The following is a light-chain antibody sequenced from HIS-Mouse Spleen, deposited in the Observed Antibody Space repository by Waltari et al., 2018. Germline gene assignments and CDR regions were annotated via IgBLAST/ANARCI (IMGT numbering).Light chain of an antibody. CDR2: DAS. CDR1: QGISRA. CDR3: QQFNSYPYST. Sequence: AIQLTQSPSSLSASVGARVTITCRASQGISRALAWYQQKPGEAPKLLIYDASSLESGVPSRCSGSGSGTDFTLTISSLQPEDFATYYCQQFNSYPYSTFGGGTKVEIK. J-gene: IGKJ4*01. V-gene: IGKV1-13*02.